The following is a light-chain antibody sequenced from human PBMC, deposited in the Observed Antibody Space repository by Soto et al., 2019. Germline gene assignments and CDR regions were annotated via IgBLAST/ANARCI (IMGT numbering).Light chain of an antibody. V-gene: IGLV1-51*01. CDR3: GTWDSSMGAGGYV. CDR1: SSNIGNNY. CDR2: DNN. J-gene: IGLJ1*01. Sequence: QSVLTQPPSVSAAPGQKGTICCSGSSSNIGNNYVSWYQQLPGTAPKLLIYDNNRRPSGIPDRFAGSRYGTSDTLGITGVQSXDEADYYCGTWDSSMGAGGYVCGTETKVTVL.